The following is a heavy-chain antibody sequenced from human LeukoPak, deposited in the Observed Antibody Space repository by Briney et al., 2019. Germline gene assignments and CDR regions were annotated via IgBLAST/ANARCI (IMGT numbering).Heavy chain of an antibody. CDR2: IRYDGSNK. CDR1: GFTFSSYG. J-gene: IGHJ4*02. V-gene: IGHV3-30*02. D-gene: IGHD2-15*01. Sequence: GGSLRLSCAASGFTFSSYGMHWVRQAPGKGLEWVAFIRYDGSNKYYADSVKGRLTISRDNSKNTLYLQMNSLRSEDTAVYYCASCSGGSPLEDYWGQGTLVTVSS. CDR3: ASCSGGSPLEDY.